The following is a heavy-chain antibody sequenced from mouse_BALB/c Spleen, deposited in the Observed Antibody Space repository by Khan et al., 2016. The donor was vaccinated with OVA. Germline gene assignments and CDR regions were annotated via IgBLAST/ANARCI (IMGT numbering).Heavy chain of an antibody. J-gene: IGHJ3*01. Sequence: QVQLQQSGAELAKPGASVKLSCRTSGYTFTNYWIQWVKQRPGQGLGGIGEIFPGTGTTYYNENFKDKATLTIDTSSSTVYMHLSSLTSEDSAFYFCARGYFGDYDFAYWGQGTLVTVSA. CDR2: IFPGTGTT. CDR3: ARGYFGDYDFAY. V-gene: IGHV1S132*01. CDR1: GYTFTNYW. D-gene: IGHD2-13*01.